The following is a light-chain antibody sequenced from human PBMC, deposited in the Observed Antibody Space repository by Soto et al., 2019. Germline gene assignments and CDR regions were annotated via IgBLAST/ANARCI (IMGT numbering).Light chain of an antibody. V-gene: IGKV3-15*01. CDR3: QQYNDWRWT. Sequence: EIVMTQSPATLSVSPGERATLSCRASQSVSSNLAWYQQKPGQAPRLLIYGASTRATGFPARFSGSGSGTEFTLTISGLHSEDFAVYYCQQYNDWRWTFGQGTKVEIK. J-gene: IGKJ1*01. CDR1: QSVSSN. CDR2: GAS.